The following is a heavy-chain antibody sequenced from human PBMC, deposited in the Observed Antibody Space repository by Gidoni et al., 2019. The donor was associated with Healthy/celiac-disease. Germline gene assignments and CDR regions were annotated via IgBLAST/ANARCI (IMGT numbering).Heavy chain of an antibody. V-gene: IGHV3-33*08. CDR3: AREYSSDAFDY. CDR1: GFTFSSYG. J-gene: IGHJ4*02. Sequence: QVQLVESGGGVVQPGRSLRLSCAAAGFTFSSYGMHWVRQAPGKGLEWVAVIWYDGSNKYYADSVKGLFTISRDNSKNTLYLQMNSLRAEDTAVYYWAREYSSDAFDYWGQGTLVTVSS. D-gene: IGHD6-19*01. CDR2: IWYDGSNK.